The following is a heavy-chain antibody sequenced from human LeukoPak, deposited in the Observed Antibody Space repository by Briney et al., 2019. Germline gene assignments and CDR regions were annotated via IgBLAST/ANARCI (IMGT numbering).Heavy chain of an antibody. CDR2: ISGSGDRA. Sequence: GGSLRLSCAPSGFTFSDSAMTWVRHAPEKGLEWGSGISGSGDRAYYVASVKGRFTISRDNSKNPPNLQMNSLRAEDTAVYYCAKQGQSSRWYDFDYWGQGTLVTVSS. CDR1: GFTFSDSA. J-gene: IGHJ4*02. D-gene: IGHD6-13*01. V-gene: IGHV3-23*01. CDR3: AKQGQSSRWYDFDY.